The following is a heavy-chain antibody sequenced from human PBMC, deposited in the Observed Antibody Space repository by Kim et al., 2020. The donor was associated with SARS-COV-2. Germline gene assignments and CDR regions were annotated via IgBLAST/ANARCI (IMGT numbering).Heavy chain of an antibody. Sequence: GGSLRLSCAASGLTVSSNFMSWVRQAPGKGLDWVSTTYADGTTDYADSVRGRFSISRDNSKNTLYLQMNSLRADDKAVYYCASFGPGIAIRGGGQGTQVT. V-gene: IGHV3-53*01. CDR3: ASFGPGIAIRG. CDR1: GLTVSSNF. J-gene: IGHJ4*02. CDR2: TYADGTT. D-gene: IGHD3-10*01.